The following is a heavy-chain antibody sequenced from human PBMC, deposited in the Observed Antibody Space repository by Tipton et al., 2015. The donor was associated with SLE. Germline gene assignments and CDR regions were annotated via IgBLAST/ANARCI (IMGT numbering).Heavy chain of an antibody. CDR1: GGSISSYF. CDR2: FSYSGGT. D-gene: IGHD3-16*01. CDR3: AGGASITFIANAETYSYFYMDV. J-gene: IGHJ6*03. Sequence: TLSLTCTVSGGSISSYFLNLIRQPPGKGLEWIGYFSYSGGTKYNPSLKSRVTISVDSSKNQFSLKLTSVTAADTAVYYCAGGASITFIANAETYSYFYMDVWGKGTTITVSS. V-gene: IGHV4-59*01.